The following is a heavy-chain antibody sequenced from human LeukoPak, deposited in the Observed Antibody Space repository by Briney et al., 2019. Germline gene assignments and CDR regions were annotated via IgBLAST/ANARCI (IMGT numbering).Heavy chain of an antibody. CDR1: GGSISSGSYY. Sequence: SQTLSLTCTVSGGSISSGSYYWSWIRQPAGKGLEWIARIYTSGSTNYNPSLKSRVTISVDTSKNQFSLKLSSVTAADTAVYYGARGPTYCSCSICLQGEWGQGTLVTVSS. CDR3: ARGPTYCSCSICLQGE. V-gene: IGHV4-61*02. J-gene: IGHJ4*02. D-gene: IGHD2-15*01. CDR2: IYTSGST.